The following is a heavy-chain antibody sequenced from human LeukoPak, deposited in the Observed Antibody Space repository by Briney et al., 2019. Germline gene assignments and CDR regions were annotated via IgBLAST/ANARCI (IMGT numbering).Heavy chain of an antibody. CDR1: GSTFRNYG. V-gene: IGHV3-23*01. J-gene: IGHJ4*02. CDR3: ARVGRGYSFKVYYFDY. Sequence: PGGSLRPSCAPPGSTFRNYGRNGFGQAPGKGRRGASGIFDNGGDTFYADSVQGRFTISRDNSNNTLYLQMNSLRAEDTAIYYCARVGRGYSFKVYYFDYWGQGTLVTVSS. D-gene: IGHD5-18*01. CDR2: IFDNGGDT.